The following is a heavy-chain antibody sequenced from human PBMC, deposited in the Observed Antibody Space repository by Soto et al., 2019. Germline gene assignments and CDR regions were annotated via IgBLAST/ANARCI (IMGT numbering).Heavy chain of an antibody. Sequence: GGSLRLSCAASGFTLSSYAMSWVRQAPGKGLEWVSGISGSGGSTYYADSVKGRFTISRDNSKNTLYLQMNSLRTEDTAVYYCAKDRVTVVGYDAFDIWGQGTMVTVSS. V-gene: IGHV3-23*01. D-gene: IGHD6-19*01. CDR3: AKDRVTVVGYDAFDI. CDR1: GFTLSSYA. J-gene: IGHJ3*02. CDR2: ISGSGGST.